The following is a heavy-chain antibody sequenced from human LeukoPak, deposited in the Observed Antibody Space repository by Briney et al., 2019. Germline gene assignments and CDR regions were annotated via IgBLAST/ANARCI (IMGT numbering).Heavy chain of an antibody. Sequence: GGSLRLSCAASGFTLSIYSMNWVRQAPGKGLEWLSFISSSSSTMYYADSVKGRFTIARDDAKNSLFLQMNSLRAGDTAVYYCARAHVALGLAFDIWGQGTMVTVSS. CDR3: ARAHVALGLAFDI. D-gene: IGHD3-16*01. CDR1: GFTLSIYS. CDR2: ISSSSSTM. V-gene: IGHV3-48*01. J-gene: IGHJ3*02.